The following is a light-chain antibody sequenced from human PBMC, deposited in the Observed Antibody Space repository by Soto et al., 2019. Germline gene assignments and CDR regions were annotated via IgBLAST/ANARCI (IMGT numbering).Light chain of an antibody. V-gene: IGKV3-20*01. CDR2: GAS. Sequence: EVMLTHSPGTLSLSPGERATLSCRDRQRLCSNYLAWYQQKSGQAPRLLIYGASNRATGIPDRFSGSGSGTDFTLTISRLEPEDFAVYYCQQYGTSPRTFGQGTKVEFK. CDR3: QQYGTSPRT. CDR1: QRLCSNY. J-gene: IGKJ1*01.